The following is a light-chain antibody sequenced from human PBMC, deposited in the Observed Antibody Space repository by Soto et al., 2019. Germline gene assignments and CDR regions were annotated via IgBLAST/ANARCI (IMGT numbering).Light chain of an antibody. J-gene: IGLJ1*01. Sequence: QSALTQPPSVSGSPGQSVTISCTGTSSDVGSYNRVSWYQQPPGTAPKLMIYEVSNRPSGVPDRFSGSKSGNTASLTISGLQAEDQADYYCSSCTTDTTPCVFGTGTKLTVL. CDR3: SSCTTDTTPCV. CDR1: SSDVGSYNR. V-gene: IGLV2-18*02. CDR2: EVS.